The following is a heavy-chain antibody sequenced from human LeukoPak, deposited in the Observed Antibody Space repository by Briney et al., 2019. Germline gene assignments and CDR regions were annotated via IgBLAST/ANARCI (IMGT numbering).Heavy chain of an antibody. CDR2: IYSTGST. Sequence: SETLCLTCTVSGGSISSYYWSWIRQPAGKGLEWIGRIYSTGSTNYNPSLKSRVTMSVDTSKNQFSLRLRSVTAADTAVYYCARQIASAGTAGFDFWGQGALVTVSS. V-gene: IGHV4-4*07. J-gene: IGHJ4*02. CDR1: GGSISSYY. D-gene: IGHD6-13*01. CDR3: ARQIASAGTAGFDF.